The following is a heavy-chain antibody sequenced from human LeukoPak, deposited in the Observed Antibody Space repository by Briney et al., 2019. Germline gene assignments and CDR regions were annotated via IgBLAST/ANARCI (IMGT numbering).Heavy chain of an antibody. V-gene: IGHV4-34*01. CDR3: ARGRDGYNNY. Sequence: SETLSLTWAVYGGSFSGYYWSWIRQPPGKGLEWIGEINHGGSTNCNPSLKSRVTISIDTSKNQFSLKLNSVTAADTAVYYCARGRDGYNNYWGQGTLVTVSS. D-gene: IGHD5-24*01. J-gene: IGHJ4*02. CDR2: INHGGST. CDR1: GGSFSGYY.